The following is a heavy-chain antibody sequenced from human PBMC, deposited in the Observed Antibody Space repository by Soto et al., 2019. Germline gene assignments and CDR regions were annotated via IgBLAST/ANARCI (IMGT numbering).Heavy chain of an antibody. CDR1: GFTFSSYA. Sequence: EVQLLESGGGLVQPGGSLRLSCAASGFTFSSYAMSWVRQAPGKGLEWVSAISGSGGSTYYADSVKGRFTISRDNSKNTLYLQRNSVRAEDTAVYYCAKGLGSSSWYGGFDPWGQGTLVTGSS. CDR2: ISGSGGST. V-gene: IGHV3-23*01. J-gene: IGHJ5*02. CDR3: AKGLGSSSWYGGFDP. D-gene: IGHD6-13*01.